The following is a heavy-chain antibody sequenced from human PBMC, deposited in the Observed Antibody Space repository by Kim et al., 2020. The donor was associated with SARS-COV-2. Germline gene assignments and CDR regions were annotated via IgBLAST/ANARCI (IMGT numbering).Heavy chain of an antibody. CDR3: ARETYDILTGQTWGFDY. CDR1: GYTFTTYY. V-gene: IGHV1-46*01. Sequence: ASVKVSCKASGYTFTTYYIHWVRQAPGQGLEWMGLINPSGGSTNYAQKFQGRVTVTRDTSTSTVYMALSSLRSDDTAVYYCARETYDILTGQTWGFDYWGQGTLVTVSS. J-gene: IGHJ4*02. D-gene: IGHD3-9*01. CDR2: INPSGGST.